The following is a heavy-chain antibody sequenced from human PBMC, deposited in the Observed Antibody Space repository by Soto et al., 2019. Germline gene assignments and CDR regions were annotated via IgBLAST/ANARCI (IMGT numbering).Heavy chain of an antibody. CDR2: IKTKTHGERT. V-gene: IGHV3-15*07. CDR1: GFAFSNAW. Sequence: EVQLVESGGGSVKPGGSLTLSCAASGFAFSNAWTNWVRQAPGKGLEWVGRIKTKTHGERTDYAAPVKGRFSISRDDSKYTLYLQMSSLKVDDTAVYYCTTGSVEGVWGQGTTVTVSS. J-gene: IGHJ6*02. D-gene: IGHD2-15*01. CDR3: TTGSVEGV.